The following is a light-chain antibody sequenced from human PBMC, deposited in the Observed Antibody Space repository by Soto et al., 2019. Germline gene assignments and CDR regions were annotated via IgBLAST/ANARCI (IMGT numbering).Light chain of an antibody. J-gene: IGLJ1*01. CDR1: ALPKEY. CDR3: QSTDNSGHYV. CDR2: KDT. V-gene: IGLV3-25*02. Sequence: SYELTQPPSVSVSPGQTARITCSGDALPKEYAYWYQQKSGQAPVLVIYKDTVRPSGIPERFSGSSSGTTVTLTISGVQAEDEADYYCQSTDNSGHYVFGSGTKLTVL.